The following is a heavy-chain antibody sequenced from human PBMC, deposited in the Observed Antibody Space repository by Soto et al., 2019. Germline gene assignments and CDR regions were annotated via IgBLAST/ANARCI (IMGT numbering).Heavy chain of an antibody. Sequence: QVQLVESGGGVVQPGRSLRLSCAASGFTFSSYGMHWVRQAPGKGLEWVAVIWYDGSNKYYADSVKGRFTISRDNSKNTLYLQMNSLRAEDTAVYYCASSRGIVLVPAAEYWGQGTLVTVSS. D-gene: IGHD2-2*01. CDR2: IWYDGSNK. CDR3: ASSRGIVLVPAAEY. CDR1: GFTFSSYG. V-gene: IGHV3-33*01. J-gene: IGHJ4*02.